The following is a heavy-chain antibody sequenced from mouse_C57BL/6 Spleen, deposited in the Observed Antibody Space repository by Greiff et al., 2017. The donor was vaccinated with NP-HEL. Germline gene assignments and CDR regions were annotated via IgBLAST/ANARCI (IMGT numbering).Heavy chain of an antibody. CDR2: IDPSDSET. D-gene: IGHD2-10*01. J-gene: IGHJ2*01. CDR3: ARSASYYDPGYYFDY. CDR1: GYTFTSYW. V-gene: IGHV1-52*01. Sequence: VQLQQPGTELVKPGASVKLSCKASGYTFTSYWMHWVKQRPGQGLEWIGNIDPSDSETHYNQKFKDKATLTVDKSSSTAYMQLSSLTSEDSAVYYCARSASYYDPGYYFDYWGQGTTLTVSS.